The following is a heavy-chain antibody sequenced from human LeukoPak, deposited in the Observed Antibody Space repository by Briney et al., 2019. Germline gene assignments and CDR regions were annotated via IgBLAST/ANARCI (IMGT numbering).Heavy chain of an antibody. V-gene: IGHV3-30*18. D-gene: IGHD5-18*01. CDR3: AKDQRGYSYGYCLDY. Sequence: GGSLRLSCAASGFTFSSYAMSWVRQAPGKGLEWVAVISYDGSNKYYADSVKGRFTISRDNSKNTLYLQMNSLRAEDTAVYYCAKDQRGYSYGYCLDYWGQGTLVTVSS. J-gene: IGHJ4*02. CDR1: GFTFSSYA. CDR2: ISYDGSNK.